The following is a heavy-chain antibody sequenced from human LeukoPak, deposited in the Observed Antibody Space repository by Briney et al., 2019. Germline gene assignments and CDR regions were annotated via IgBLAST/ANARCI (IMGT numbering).Heavy chain of an antibody. Sequence: ASVKVSCKASGYTFTGYYMHWVRQAPGQGLEWMGWINPNSGGTNYAQKFQGRGTMTRDTSISTAYMELSRLRSDDTAVYYCARDPIVRYFDRYPDYCGQGTLVTVSS. J-gene: IGHJ4*02. V-gene: IGHV1-2*02. CDR2: INPNSGGT. CDR3: ARDPIVRYFDRYPDY. D-gene: IGHD3-9*01. CDR1: GYTFTGYY.